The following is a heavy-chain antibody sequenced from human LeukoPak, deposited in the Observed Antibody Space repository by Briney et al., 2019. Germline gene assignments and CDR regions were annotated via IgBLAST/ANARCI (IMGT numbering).Heavy chain of an antibody. Sequence: KSSGTLSLTCTVSGYSITSAYYWGWIRQPPGKGLEWIGSFFLKGSTYYNPSLKSRVTISVDTSRNQFSLTLSSVTAADTAVYYCARVARCTSCFDVDYWGQGTLVTVSS. CDR1: GYSITSAYY. CDR3: ARVARCTSCFDVDY. J-gene: IGHJ4*02. D-gene: IGHD2-2*01. V-gene: IGHV4-38-2*02. CDR2: FFLKGST.